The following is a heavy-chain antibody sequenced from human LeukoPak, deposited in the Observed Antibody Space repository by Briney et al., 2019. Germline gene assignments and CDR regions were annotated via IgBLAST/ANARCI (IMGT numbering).Heavy chain of an antibody. CDR3: ARGLGGYSGLIDY. J-gene: IGHJ4*02. Sequence: PSETLSLTCTVSGGSISTSNYYWGWIRQPPGKGLEWIGNIFYSGSTYYSPSLKSRVTISLDTSKKQFSLKLSSVTAADTAVYYCARGLGGYSGLIDYWGQGTLVTVSS. D-gene: IGHD5-12*01. CDR2: IFYSGST. CDR1: GGSISTSNYY. V-gene: IGHV4-39*07.